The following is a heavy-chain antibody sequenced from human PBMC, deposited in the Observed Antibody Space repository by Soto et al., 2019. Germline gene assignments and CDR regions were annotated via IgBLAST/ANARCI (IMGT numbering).Heavy chain of an antibody. CDR3: AREVDYGENWFDL. Sequence: QVQLQESGPGLVKPSETLSLTCTVSGGSVSSGGYYWSWIRQPQGKGLEGIGYIYYSGSTRYNPSRTSRVTISLDTSTNPVSLKLRSVTAADTAVYYCAREVDYGENWFDLWGQGTLVTVSS. CDR2: IYYSGST. CDR1: GGSVSSGGYY. V-gene: IGHV4-61*08. J-gene: IGHJ5*02. D-gene: IGHD4-17*01.